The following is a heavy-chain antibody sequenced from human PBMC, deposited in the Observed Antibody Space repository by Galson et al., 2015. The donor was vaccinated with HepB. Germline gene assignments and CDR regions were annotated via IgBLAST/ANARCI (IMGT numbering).Heavy chain of an antibody. J-gene: IGHJ2*01. V-gene: IGHV3-30-3*01. D-gene: IGHD4-17*01. Sequence: SLRLSCAASGFSFNYFPMHWVRQAPGKGLEWVAVISYTGSYTAYADFGRGRFTISRDNSNNALYLQMNSLSVEDTALYYCVRPRGAGAGDYQNWYFDLWGRGTLVTVSS. CDR3: VRPRGAGAGDYQNWYFDL. CDR2: ISYTGSYT. CDR1: GFSFNYFP.